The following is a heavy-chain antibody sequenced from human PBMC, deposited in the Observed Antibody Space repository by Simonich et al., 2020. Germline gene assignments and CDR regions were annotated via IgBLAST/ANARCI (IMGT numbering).Heavy chain of an antibody. CDR2: IIAYNGNT. CDR3: ARAARGTWWYYYFDY. V-gene: IGHV1-18*01. J-gene: IGHJ4*02. Sequence: QVQLVQSGAEVKKPGASVKVSCKASGYTFTSYGISWGRQAPGQGLEWMGWIIAYNGNTNNSNKLQGRVTMTTDTSTGKAYMELRSLRSDDTAVYYCARAARGTWWYYYFDYWGQGTLVTVSS. D-gene: IGHD2-15*01. CDR1: GYTFTSYG.